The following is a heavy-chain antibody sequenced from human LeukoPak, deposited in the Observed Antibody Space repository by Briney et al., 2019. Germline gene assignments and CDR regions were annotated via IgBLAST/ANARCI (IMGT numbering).Heavy chain of an antibody. CDR3: AVMSSYSSGWYG. Sequence: SETLSLTCTVSGYSISSGYYWGWIRQPPGKGLEWIGSIYHSGSTYYNPSLKSRVTISVDTSKNQFSLKLSSVTAADTAVYYCAVMSSYSSGWYGWGQGTLVTVSS. V-gene: IGHV4-38-2*02. CDR2: IYHSGST. J-gene: IGHJ4*02. CDR1: GYSISSGYY. D-gene: IGHD6-19*01.